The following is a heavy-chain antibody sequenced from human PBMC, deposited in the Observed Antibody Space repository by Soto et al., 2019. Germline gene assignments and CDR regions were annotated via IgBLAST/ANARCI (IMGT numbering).Heavy chain of an antibody. V-gene: IGHV1-18*01. CDR3: AMGKGTIFGVVIPYYCGMDV. CDR2: ISAYNGNT. CDR1: GYTFTSYG. D-gene: IGHD3-3*01. Sequence: ASVKVSCKASGYTFTSYGISWVRQAPGQGLEWMGWISAYNGNTNYAQKHQGRVTMTTDTSTSTVYMELRSLRSDDTAVYYCAMGKGTIFGVVIPYYCGMDVWCPGSTVIVSS. J-gene: IGHJ6*02.